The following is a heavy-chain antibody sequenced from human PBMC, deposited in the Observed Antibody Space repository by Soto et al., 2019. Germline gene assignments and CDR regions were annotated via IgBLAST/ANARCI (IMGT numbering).Heavy chain of an antibody. D-gene: IGHD2-2*01. CDR2: ISSSSSYI. Sequence: WGALLVSCASSVFTFSIYSMNWVRQAPGKGLDWVSSISSSSSYIYYADSVKGRFTISRDNAKNSLYLQMNSLRAEDTAVYYCASMVVPDATNPRDYWGQGTMVTVSS. CDR3: ASMVVPDATNPRDY. V-gene: IGHV3-21*01. CDR1: VFTFSIYS. J-gene: IGHJ4*02.